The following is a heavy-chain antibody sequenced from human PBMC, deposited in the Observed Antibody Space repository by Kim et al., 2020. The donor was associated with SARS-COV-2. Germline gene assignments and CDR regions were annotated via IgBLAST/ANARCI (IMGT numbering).Heavy chain of an antibody. CDR2: ISSSSSYI. V-gene: IGHV3-21*01. Sequence: GGSLRLSCAASGFTFSSYSMNWVRQAPGKGLEWVSSISSSSSYIYYADSVKGRFTISRDNAKNSLYLQMNSLRAEDTAVYYCARDPRLGDGYNDAFDIWGQGTMVTVSS. J-gene: IGHJ3*02. CDR3: ARDPRLGDGYNDAFDI. CDR1: GFTFSSYS. D-gene: IGHD5-12*01.